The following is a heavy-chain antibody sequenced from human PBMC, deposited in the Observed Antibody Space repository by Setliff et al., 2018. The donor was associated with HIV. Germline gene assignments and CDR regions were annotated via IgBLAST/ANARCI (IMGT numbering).Heavy chain of an antibody. CDR1: GYTFTSYG. V-gene: IGHV1-69*06. CDR3: ARERITMIRGVNGDY. Sequence: SVKVSCKASGYTFTSYGISWVRQAPGQGLEWKGGIIPMFGTTNYAQKFQGRVTITADKSTSTAYMELSSLRSEDTAVYFCARERITMIRGVNGDYWGQGTLVTVSS. J-gene: IGHJ4*02. D-gene: IGHD3-10*01. CDR2: IIPMFGTT.